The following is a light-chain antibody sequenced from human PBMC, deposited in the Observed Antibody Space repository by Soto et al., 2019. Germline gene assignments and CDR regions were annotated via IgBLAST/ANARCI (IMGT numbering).Light chain of an antibody. CDR3: CSYAGSSAL. Sequence: QSALTQPASVSGSPGQSITISCTGTSSDAGSYNLVSWYQQHPGKAPKLMIYEVSKRPSGVSNRFSGSKSGNTASLTISGLQAEDEADYYCCSYAGSSALFGGGTKLTVL. CDR2: EVS. V-gene: IGLV2-23*02. J-gene: IGLJ3*02. CDR1: SSDAGSYNL.